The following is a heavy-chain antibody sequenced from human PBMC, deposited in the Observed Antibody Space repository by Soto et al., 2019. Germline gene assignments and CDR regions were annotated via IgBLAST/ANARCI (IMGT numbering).Heavy chain of an antibody. CDR1: GFTFSSYA. V-gene: IGHV3-23*01. D-gene: IGHD6-13*01. Sequence: EVQLLESGGGLVQPGGSLRLSCAASGFTFSSYAMSWVRQAPGKGLEWVSAISGSGGSTYYADSVKGRFTISRDNSKNTLYLQMNSLRAEDTAVYYCAKDPPLRIAAAGTVFDYWGQGTLVTVSS. J-gene: IGHJ4*02. CDR2: ISGSGGST. CDR3: AKDPPLRIAAAGTVFDY.